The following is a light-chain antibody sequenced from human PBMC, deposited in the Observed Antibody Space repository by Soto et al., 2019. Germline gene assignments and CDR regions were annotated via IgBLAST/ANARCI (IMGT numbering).Light chain of an antibody. CDR2: KVS. J-gene: IGKJ1*01. CDR3: MQVTHWAQT. V-gene: IGKV2-30*01. Sequence: DVVLTKSPLSLPVTPGQLASISCRSTQSLEYTDGNQYLNWFHQRPVQSPRRLFYKVSHRDSEDPDRFSGSRSDTDVTLNNRSVDPEDVGIYYWMQVTHWAQTFGQGNKVEL. CDR1: QSLEYTDGNQY.